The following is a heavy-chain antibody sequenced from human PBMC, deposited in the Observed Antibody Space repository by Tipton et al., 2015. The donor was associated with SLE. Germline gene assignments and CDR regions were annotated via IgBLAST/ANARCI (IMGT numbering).Heavy chain of an antibody. CDR1: GGSINSGY. CDR2: IYSGGSF. CDR3: VREHHPRITVFGADC. V-gene: IGHV4-4*07. Sequence: TLSLTCTVSGGSINSGYWSWIRQPAGKGLEWIERIYSGGSFYYNPSLKSRVTMSVDKSTNRFSLKVTSVTAADTAVYYCVREHHPRITVFGADCWGQGTLVTVPS. J-gene: IGHJ4*02. D-gene: IGHD3-3*01.